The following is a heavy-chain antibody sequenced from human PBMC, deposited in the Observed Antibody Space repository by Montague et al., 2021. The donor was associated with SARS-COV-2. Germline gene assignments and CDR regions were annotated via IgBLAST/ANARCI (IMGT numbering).Heavy chain of an antibody. V-gene: IGHV4-39*01. CDR3: ASSYYYGSGTYVYNYYMDV. CDR2: ISYSGRT. CDR1: GGSVSSSPYY. J-gene: IGHJ6*03. D-gene: IGHD3-10*01. Sequence: TLSLTCTVSGGSVSSSPYYWGWIRQPPGRGLEWVGSISYSGRTFFSPSLKSRLTISVDSSENQFSLGLSSVTAADTAVYYCASSYYYGSGTYVYNYYMDVWGKGTTVTVSS.